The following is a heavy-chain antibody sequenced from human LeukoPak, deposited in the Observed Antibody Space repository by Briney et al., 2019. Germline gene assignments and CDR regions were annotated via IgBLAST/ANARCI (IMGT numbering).Heavy chain of an antibody. J-gene: IGHJ4*02. CDR2: ISYDGSNK. V-gene: IGHV3-30-3*01. CDR3: ARDREWLVLFYFDS. CDR1: GFTFSSYA. D-gene: IGHD6-19*01. Sequence: GRPLRLSCAASGFTFSSYAMHWVRQAPGKGLEWVAVISYDGSNKFYADSVKGRFTISRDNSRNTLYLQMSSLRTEDTAVYYCARDREWLVLFYFDSWAREPWSPSPQ.